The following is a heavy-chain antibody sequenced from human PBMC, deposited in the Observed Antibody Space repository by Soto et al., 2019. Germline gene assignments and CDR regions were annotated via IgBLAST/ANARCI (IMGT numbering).Heavy chain of an antibody. CDR2: IYYSGST. D-gene: IGHD6-13*01. J-gene: IGHJ5*02. Sequence: PSETLSLTCTVSGGSISSYYWSWIRQPPGKRLEWIGYIYYSGSTNYNPSLKSRVTISVDTSKNQFSLKLSSVTAADTAVYYCARGGQAAAGKFDPWGQGTLVTV. CDR3: ARGGQAAAGKFDP. CDR1: GGSISSYY. V-gene: IGHV4-59*01.